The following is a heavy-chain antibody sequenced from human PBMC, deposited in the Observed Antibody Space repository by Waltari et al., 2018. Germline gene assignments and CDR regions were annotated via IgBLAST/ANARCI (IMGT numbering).Heavy chain of an antibody. J-gene: IGHJ1*01. D-gene: IGHD1-26*01. CDR1: GGTFSSYA. Sequence: QVQLVQSGAEVKKPGSSVKVSCKASGGTFSSYAISWVRQAPGQGLEWMGGITPSFGTANYAQKFQGRVTITADESTSTAYMELSSLRSEDTAVYYCASFLIVGATMLNFQHWGQGTLVTVSS. CDR3: ASFLIVGATMLNFQH. CDR2: ITPSFGTA. V-gene: IGHV1-69*12.